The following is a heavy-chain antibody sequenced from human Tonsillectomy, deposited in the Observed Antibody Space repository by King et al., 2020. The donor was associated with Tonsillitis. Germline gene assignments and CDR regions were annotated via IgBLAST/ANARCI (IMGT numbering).Heavy chain of an antibody. J-gene: IGHJ6*03. CDR1: GFTFSTFW. CDR3: ARVSPSPRPLSFYYYYMDV. V-gene: IGHV3-7*04. D-gene: IGHD6-6*01. CDR2: INEDGSNK. Sequence: VQLVESGGGLVQPGGSLRLSCAASGFTFSTFWMSWVRQAPGKGLEWVANINEDGSNKYYVDSVEGRFTISRDNAKNSLFLQMKRMRAADTAVYYCARVSPSPRPLSFYYYYMDVWGKGTTVTVSS.